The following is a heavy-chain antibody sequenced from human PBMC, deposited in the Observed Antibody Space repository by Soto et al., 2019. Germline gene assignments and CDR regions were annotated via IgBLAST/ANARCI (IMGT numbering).Heavy chain of an antibody. V-gene: IGHV1-69*12. D-gene: IGHD1-1*01. CDR1: GGTFSTSA. Sequence: QVQLVQSGAEVKKPGSSVKVSCKASGGTFSTSAISWVRQAPGQGLEWVGGIMPVFPTPDYAQNFQGRVTIAADESTTTAYLELTSLRADDTAVYYCARDKDRLQLGGNYYYILDVWGQGTAITVSS. CDR3: ARDKDRLQLGGNYYYILDV. J-gene: IGHJ6*02. CDR2: IMPVFPTP.